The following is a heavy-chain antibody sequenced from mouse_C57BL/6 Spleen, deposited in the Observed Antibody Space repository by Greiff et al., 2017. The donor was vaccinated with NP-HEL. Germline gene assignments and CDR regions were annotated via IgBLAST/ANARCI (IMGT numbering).Heavy chain of an antibody. CDR2: INPSSGYT. J-gene: IGHJ1*03. CDR3: ARGGYGSSYDWYFDV. CDR1: GYTFTSYT. V-gene: IGHV1-4*01. Sequence: QVQLQQSGAELARPGASVKMSCKASGYTFTSYTMHWVKQRPGQGLEWIGYINPSSGYTKYNQKFKDKATLTADKSSSTAYMQLSSLTSEDSAVYYWARGGYGSSYDWYFDVWGTGTTVTVSS. D-gene: IGHD1-1*01.